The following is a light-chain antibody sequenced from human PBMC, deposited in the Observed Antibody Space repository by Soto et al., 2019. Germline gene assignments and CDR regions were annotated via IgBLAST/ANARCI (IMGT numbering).Light chain of an antibody. CDR1: QGIGNY. J-gene: IGKJ2*01. CDR3: LQHRSYPFT. V-gene: IGKV1-17*03. Sequence: DIQMTQSPSVVSASVGDRVTITCRASQGIGNYLAWFQQRPGEVPKRLIYAACNLHSGVPSSFSGSGSGTEFTLTISRLQREDFATYYCLQHRSYPFTFGQGTKLDI. CDR2: AAC.